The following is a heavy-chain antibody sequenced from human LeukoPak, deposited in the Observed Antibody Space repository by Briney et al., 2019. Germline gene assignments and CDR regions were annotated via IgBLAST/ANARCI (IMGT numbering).Heavy chain of an antibody. D-gene: IGHD1-26*01. J-gene: IGHJ5*02. Sequence: GGSLRLSCAASGFTFRSYWMSWVRQAPGKGLEWVANIKQDGSEKYYVDSVKGRFAISRDNAKNSLYLQMNSLRAEDTAVYYCVYGGSYYIAWGQGTLVTVSS. CDR1: GFTFRSYW. V-gene: IGHV3-7*01. CDR2: IKQDGSEK. CDR3: VYGGSYYIA.